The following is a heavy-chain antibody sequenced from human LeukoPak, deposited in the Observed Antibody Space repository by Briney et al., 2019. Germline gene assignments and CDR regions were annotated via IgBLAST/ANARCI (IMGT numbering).Heavy chain of an antibody. D-gene: IGHD3-10*01. CDR1: GGSISSSSYY. CDR2: IYYSGST. CDR3: ARQQGVQYLNFDY. J-gene: IGHJ4*02. V-gene: IGHV4-39*01. Sequence: NPSETLSLTCTVSGGSISSSSYYWGWIRQPPGKGPEWIGSIYYSGSTYYNPSLKSRVTICVDTSKNQFSLKLSSVTAADTAVYYCARQQGVQYLNFDYWGQGALVTVSS.